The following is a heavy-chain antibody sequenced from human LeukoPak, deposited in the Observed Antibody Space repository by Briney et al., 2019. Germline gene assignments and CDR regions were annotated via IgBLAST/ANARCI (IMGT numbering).Heavy chain of an antibody. V-gene: IGHV3-30*18. Sequence: GGSLRLSCAASGFTFSSYGMHWVRQAPGKGLEWVAVISYDGNNKYYADSVKGRFTISRDNSKNTLYLRMNSLRAEDTAVYYCAKDRYTAMAELLADYWGQGTLVTVSS. CDR2: ISYDGNNK. CDR1: GFTFSSYG. CDR3: AKDRYTAMAELLADY. J-gene: IGHJ4*02. D-gene: IGHD5-18*01.